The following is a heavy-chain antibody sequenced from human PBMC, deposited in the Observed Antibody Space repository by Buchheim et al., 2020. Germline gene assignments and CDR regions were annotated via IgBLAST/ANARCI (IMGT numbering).Heavy chain of an antibody. J-gene: IGHJ4*02. V-gene: IGHV1-69*06. CDR1: GGTFSSHA. Sequence: QVQLVQSGAEVKKPGSSVKVSCTASGGTFSSHAFTWVRQAPGQGLEWMGGIIPPFGTANYAQKFQGRVTITADKSTSTAYTELNILRSEDTAVYYCASPNPWFGDYMLGRYYFDFWGQGTL. D-gene: IGHD4-17*01. CDR3: ASPNPWFGDYMLGRYYFDF. CDR2: IIPPFGTA.